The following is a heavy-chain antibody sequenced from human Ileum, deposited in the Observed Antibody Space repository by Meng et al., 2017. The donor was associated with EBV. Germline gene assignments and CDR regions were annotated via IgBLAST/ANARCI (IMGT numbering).Heavy chain of an antibody. D-gene: IGHD2-15*01. CDR1: GYSFNKFA. J-gene: IGHJ4*02. CDR2: INTKTGDP. Sequence: QVQLVHSGSRWKKPGASWKVSCKASGYSFNKFAINWVRQAPGQGLEWVGWINTKTGDPRYAQGFTGRFVFSLDTSVSTAYLQISSLKPEDTAVYYCVRDGRSINLLDYWGQGTLVTVSS. V-gene: IGHV7-4-1*02. CDR3: VRDGRSINLLDY.